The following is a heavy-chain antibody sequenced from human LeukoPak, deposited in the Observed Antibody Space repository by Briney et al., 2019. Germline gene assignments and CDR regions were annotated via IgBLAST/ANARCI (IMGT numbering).Heavy chain of an antibody. CDR2: INPNSGGT. CDR3: ARTEYSSSSDFDY. Sequence: ASVKVSCKASGYTFTGYYMHWVRQAPGQGLEWMGRINPNSGGTNYAQKFQGRVIMTRDTSISTAYMELSRLRSDDTAVYYCARTEYSSSSDFDYWGQGTLVTVSS. V-gene: IGHV1-2*06. J-gene: IGHJ4*02. D-gene: IGHD6-6*01. CDR1: GYTFTGYY.